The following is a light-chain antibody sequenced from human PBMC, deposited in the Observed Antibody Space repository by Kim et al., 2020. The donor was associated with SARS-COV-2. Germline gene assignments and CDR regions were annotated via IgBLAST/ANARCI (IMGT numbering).Light chain of an antibody. CDR2: DVS. V-gene: IGKV1-5*01. J-gene: IGKJ2*01. CDR1: QSISDY. Sequence: SASVGDRITITCRANQSISDYLAWYQQKPGKAPKLLIHDVSSLEKGVPSRFSGSGSGTEFTLTISSLQPDDFASYYCQQYKGYPYTFGQGTKLEI. CDR3: QQYKGYPYT.